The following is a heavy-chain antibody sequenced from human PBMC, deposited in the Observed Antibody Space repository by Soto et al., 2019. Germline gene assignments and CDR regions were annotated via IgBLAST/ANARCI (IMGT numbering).Heavy chain of an antibody. CDR1: QFSLTTSAVG. CDR3: AHRLGSRGSFDY. Sequence: ESGPTLVNPTQTLTLTWTFSQFSLTTSAVGVAWIRHPPGKAPEWLALIYWNEDTRYSPSLQSRLTITKDTSKNQVVLTLTNMEPVGTATYYCAHRLGSRGSFDYWGQGSLVTVSS. J-gene: IGHJ4*02. D-gene: IGHD6-25*01. V-gene: IGHV2-5*01. CDR2: IYWNEDT.